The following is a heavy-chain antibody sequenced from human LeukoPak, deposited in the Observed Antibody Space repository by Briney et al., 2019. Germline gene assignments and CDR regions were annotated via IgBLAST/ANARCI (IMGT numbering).Heavy chain of an antibody. Sequence: QSGGSLRLSCAASGFTFSNNAMSWVRQAPGKGLEWVSATSTSGGSAYYADSVKGRFTISRDNSKNTLYLQMDSLRADDTAVYYCARGSYCGGDCYLIWGQGTMVTVSS. D-gene: IGHD2-21*02. CDR2: TSTSGGSA. J-gene: IGHJ3*02. CDR1: GFTFSNNA. CDR3: ARGSYCGGDCYLI. V-gene: IGHV3-23*01.